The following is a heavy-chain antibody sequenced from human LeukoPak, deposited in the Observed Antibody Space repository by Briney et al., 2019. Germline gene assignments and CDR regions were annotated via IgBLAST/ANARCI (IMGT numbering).Heavy chain of an antibody. D-gene: IGHD3-10*01. Sequence: SETLSLTCTVSGGSISSYYWSWIRQPAGKGLEWIGRIYTSGSTNYNPSLKSRVTISVDTSKNQFSLKLSSVTAADTAVYYCVRSPGGWFGDNYYMDVWGKGTTVTISS. CDR3: VRSPGGWFGDNYYMDV. CDR1: GGSISSYY. CDR2: IYTSGST. V-gene: IGHV4-4*07. J-gene: IGHJ6*03.